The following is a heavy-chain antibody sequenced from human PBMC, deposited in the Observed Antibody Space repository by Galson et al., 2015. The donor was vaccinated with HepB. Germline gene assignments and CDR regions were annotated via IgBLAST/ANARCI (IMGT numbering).Heavy chain of an antibody. CDR2: ISAYNGNT. Sequence: SVKVSCKASGYTFTSYGSSWVRQAPGQGLEWMGWISAYNGNTNYAQKLQGRVTMTTDTSTSTAYMELRSLRSDDTAVYYCARDADRAAAGSVDYWGQGTLVTVSS. J-gene: IGHJ4*02. V-gene: IGHV1-18*04. CDR1: GYTFTSYG. CDR3: ARDADRAAAGSVDY. D-gene: IGHD6-13*01.